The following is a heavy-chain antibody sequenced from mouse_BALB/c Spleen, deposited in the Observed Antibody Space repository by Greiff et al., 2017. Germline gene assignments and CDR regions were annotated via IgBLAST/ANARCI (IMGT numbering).Heavy chain of an antibody. CDR1: GYTFTSYV. CDR2: INPYNDGT. J-gene: IGHJ4*01. V-gene: IGHV1-14*01. CDR3: ARGGSSYPYYYAMDY. D-gene: IGHD1-1*01. Sequence: EVQLQQSGPELVKPGASVKMSCKASGYTFTSYVMHWVKQKPGQGLEWIGYINPYNDGTKYNEKFKGKATLTSDKSSSTAYMELSSLTSEDSAVYYCARGGSSYPYYYAMDYWGQGTSVTVSS.